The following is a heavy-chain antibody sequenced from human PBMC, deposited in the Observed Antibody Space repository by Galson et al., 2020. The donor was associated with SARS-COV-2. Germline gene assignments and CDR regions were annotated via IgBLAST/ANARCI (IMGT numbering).Heavy chain of an antibody. CDR2: IYRDGDT. V-gene: IGHV4-38-2*02. CDR1: GYSITSGYY. J-gene: IGHJ4*02. D-gene: IGHD1-7*01. Sequence: SETLSLTCTVSGYSITSGYYWGWIRQSPGKGLEWIGAIYRDGDTYYNPFLKSRLTILVDTSENHLSLTLTSVTAADTAIYYCAKSAAGTPYYFDHWGQGTRVTVSS. CDR3: AKSAAGTPYYFDH.